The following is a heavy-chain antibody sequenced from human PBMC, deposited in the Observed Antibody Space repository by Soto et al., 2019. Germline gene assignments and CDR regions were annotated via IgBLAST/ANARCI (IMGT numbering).Heavy chain of an antibody. V-gene: IGHV4-31*03. D-gene: IGHD6-13*01. CDR1: GGSISSGGYY. J-gene: IGHJ6*02. CDR2: IYYSGST. Sequence: SETLALTCTVSGGSISSGGYYWSWIRQHPGKGLEWIGYIYYSGSTYYNPSLKSRVTISVDTSKNQFSLKLSSVTAADTAVYYWARAESSSWPAGGYYGMDVWGQGTTVT. CDR3: ARAESSSWPAGGYYGMDV.